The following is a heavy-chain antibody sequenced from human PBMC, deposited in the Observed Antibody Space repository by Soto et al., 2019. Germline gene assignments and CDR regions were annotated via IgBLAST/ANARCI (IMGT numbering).Heavy chain of an antibody. CDR3: AITVGGFQLPDYYYYYGIDV. CDR1: GGSISSGGYY. V-gene: IGHV4-31*03. CDR2: IYYSGST. Sequence: SETLSLTCTVSGGSISSGGYYWSWIRQHPGKGLEWIGYIYYSGSTYYNPSLKSRVTISVDTSKNQFSLKLSSVTAADTAVYYCAITVGGFQLPDYYYYYGIDVRAQRTTVTGSS. D-gene: IGHD2-2*01. J-gene: IGHJ6*02.